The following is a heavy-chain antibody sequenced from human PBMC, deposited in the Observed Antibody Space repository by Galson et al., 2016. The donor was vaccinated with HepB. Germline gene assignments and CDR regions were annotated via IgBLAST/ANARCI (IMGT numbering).Heavy chain of an antibody. CDR3: TKHAGPGSWKGLRWSVI. D-gene: IGHD4-23*01. Sequence: QSGAEVKKPGESLKISCSGSGSIFTNYWIGWVRQMPGKGLEWMGIIYPGDSDTRYSPSFQGQVTISADKSFTTPYLQWSTLKASDTAMYYCTKHAGPGSWKGLRWSVIWGQGTMVTVSS. J-gene: IGHJ3*02. V-gene: IGHV5-51*01. CDR2: IYPGDSDT. CDR1: GSIFTNYW.